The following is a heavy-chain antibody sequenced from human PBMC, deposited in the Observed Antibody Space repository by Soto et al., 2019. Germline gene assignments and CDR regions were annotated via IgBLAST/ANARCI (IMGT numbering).Heavy chain of an antibody. Sequence: PGGSLRLSCAASGFTFSSYDMHWVRQAPGKGLEWVTVIWFDGKIKKYADSVKGRFTVSRDNSKNTLLLQMNSLRADDTAVYYCARESDTAYALFDNWGHGTLVTVSS. V-gene: IGHV3-33*01. CDR3: ARESDTAYALFDN. CDR1: GFTFSSYD. CDR2: IWFDGKIK. J-gene: IGHJ4*01. D-gene: IGHD5-18*01.